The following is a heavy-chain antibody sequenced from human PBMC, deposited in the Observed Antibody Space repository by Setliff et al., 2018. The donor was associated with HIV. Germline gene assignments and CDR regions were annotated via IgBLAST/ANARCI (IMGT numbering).Heavy chain of an antibody. D-gene: IGHD3-22*01. CDR3: ARGLSFYDPGGFDY. J-gene: IGHJ4*02. V-gene: IGHV4-4*09. CDR1: GGSISSYY. CDR2: IYASGST. Sequence: SETLSLTCTVSGGSISSYYWSWIRQPPGKGLEWIGYIYASGSTNYNPSLKSRVTISVDTSKNQFSLKLSSVTAADTAVYYCARGLSFYDPGGFDYWGQGTLVTVSS.